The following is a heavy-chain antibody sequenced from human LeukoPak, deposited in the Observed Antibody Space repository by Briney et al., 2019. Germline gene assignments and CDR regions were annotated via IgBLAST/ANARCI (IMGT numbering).Heavy chain of an antibody. D-gene: IGHD3-22*01. Sequence: PVGSLRLSSAASGFTFDDYAMHWVRQAPGKGLECVSGISWNSGSIGYADSVKGRFTISRDSAKNSLYLQMNSLIAEDTAVYYCARDWSNYYDSSGSDDYWGQGTLVTVSS. CDR3: ARDWSNYYDSSGSDDY. CDR1: GFTFDDYA. J-gene: IGHJ4*02. V-gene: IGHV3-9*01. CDR2: ISWNSGSI.